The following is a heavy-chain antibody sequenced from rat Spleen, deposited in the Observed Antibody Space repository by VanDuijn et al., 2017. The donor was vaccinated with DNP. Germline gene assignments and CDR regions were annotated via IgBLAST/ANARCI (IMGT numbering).Heavy chain of an antibody. V-gene: IGHV3-3*01. D-gene: IGHD1-11*01. J-gene: IGHJ2*01. CDR1: GYSITSNY. CDR2: INSAGST. Sequence: EVQLQESGPGLVKPSQSLSLTCSVTGYSITSNYWAWIRKLPGNELEWMGYINSAGSTNYNPSLKSRISITRDTSKNQFFLQVNSVTTEDTATYYCARGATGDYWGQGVMVTVSS. CDR3: ARGATGDY.